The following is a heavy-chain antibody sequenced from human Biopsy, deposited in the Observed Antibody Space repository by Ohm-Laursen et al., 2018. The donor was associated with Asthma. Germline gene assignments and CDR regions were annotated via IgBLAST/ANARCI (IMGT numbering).Heavy chain of an antibody. CDR3: ARGDSSNWSHYYFDY. CDR2: FYSGGTS. J-gene: IGHJ4*02. Sequence: SLRLFCAASGFAVSRDYMFWFRRAPGKGLEGGSVFYSGGTSHTADSVRGRFTISRDYSKNTLYLQMHSLRAEDTAVYYCARGDSSNWSHYYFDYWGQGTLVTVSS. CDR1: GFAVSRDY. V-gene: IGHV3-53*01. D-gene: IGHD3-22*01.